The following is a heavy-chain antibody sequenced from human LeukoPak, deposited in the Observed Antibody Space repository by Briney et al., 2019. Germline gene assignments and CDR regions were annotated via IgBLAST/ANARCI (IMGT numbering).Heavy chain of an antibody. CDR2: ISSSSSYI. V-gene: IGHV3-21*04. J-gene: IGHJ6*02. D-gene: IGHD5-18*01. CDR1: GFTFSSYS. Sequence: GGSLRLSCAASGFTFSSYSMNWVRQAPGKGLEWVSSISSSSSYIYYADSVKGRFTISRDNAKNSLYLQMNSLRAEDTALYYCAKDVDTQGGMDVWGQGTTVTVSS. CDR3: AKDVDTQGGMDV.